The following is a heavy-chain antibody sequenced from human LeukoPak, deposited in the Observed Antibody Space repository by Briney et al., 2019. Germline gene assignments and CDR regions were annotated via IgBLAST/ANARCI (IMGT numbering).Heavy chain of an antibody. D-gene: IGHD3-22*01. V-gene: IGHV3-15*01. Sequence: GGSLRLSCAASGFTFSSYAKSWVRQAPGKGLEWVGRIKSKTDGGTTDYAAPVKGRFTISRDDSKNTLYLQMNSLKTEDTAVYYCTTDHDSSGYVFDYWGQGTLVTVSS. J-gene: IGHJ4*02. CDR1: GFTFSSYA. CDR3: TTDHDSSGYVFDY. CDR2: IKSKTDGGTT.